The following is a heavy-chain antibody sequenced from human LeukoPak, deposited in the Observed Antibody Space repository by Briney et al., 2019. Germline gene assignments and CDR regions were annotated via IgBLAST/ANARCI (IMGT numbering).Heavy chain of an antibody. J-gene: IGHJ4*02. CDR2: IKEDGSEK. CDR3: ARQWLVRGNY. D-gene: IGHD6-19*01. CDR1: GFSFSDYW. V-gene: IGHV3-7*01. Sequence: GSLRLSCEASGFSFSDYWMSWVRQAPGKGLEWVANIKEDGSEKYYVDSVKGRFTISRENAKNSLYLQMNSLRAEDTAVYYCARQWLVRGNYWGQGTLVTVSS.